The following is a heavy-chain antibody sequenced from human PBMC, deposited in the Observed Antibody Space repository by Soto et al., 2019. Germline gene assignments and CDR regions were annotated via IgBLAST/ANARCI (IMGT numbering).Heavy chain of an antibody. J-gene: IGHJ5*02. Sequence: XATLSLTFAVYGGSFSGYDWSWIRQPPGKGLEWIGEINHSGSTNYNPSLKSRVTISVDTSKNQFSLKLSSVTAADTAVYYCERDSSGYKNWFDPWGQGTLVTVSS. CDR2: INHSGST. V-gene: IGHV4-34*01. CDR1: GGSFSGYD. D-gene: IGHD3-22*01. CDR3: ERDSSGYKNWFDP.